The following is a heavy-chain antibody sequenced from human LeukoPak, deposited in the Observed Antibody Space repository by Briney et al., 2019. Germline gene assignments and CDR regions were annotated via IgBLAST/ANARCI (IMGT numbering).Heavy chain of an antibody. CDR3: ARHADIALYREGMDV. J-gene: IGHJ6*04. Sequence: PSETLSLTCTVSGGSISHYFWSWIRQPPGQGLEWVGYVYYRGSTIYSPSLRSRVTISADSSKNEFSLKMTSVTAADTAVYYCARHADIALYREGMDVWGKGTTVTVSS. CDR2: VYYRGST. CDR1: GGSISHYF. V-gene: IGHV4-59*01. D-gene: IGHD2-15*01.